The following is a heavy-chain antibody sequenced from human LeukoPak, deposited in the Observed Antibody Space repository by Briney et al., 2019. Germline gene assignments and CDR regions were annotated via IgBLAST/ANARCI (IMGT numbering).Heavy chain of an antibody. Sequence: TGGSLGLSCAASGFTFNSYAMNWVRQAPGKGLEWVSAISGSGGSTYYADSVKGRFTISRDNSKNTLYLQMNSLRAEDTAVYYCANQRPRGYCSSTSCYTTEYFDYWGQGTLVTVSS. D-gene: IGHD2-2*02. J-gene: IGHJ4*02. V-gene: IGHV3-23*01. CDR2: ISGSGGST. CDR3: ANQRPRGYCSSTSCYTTEYFDY. CDR1: GFTFNSYA.